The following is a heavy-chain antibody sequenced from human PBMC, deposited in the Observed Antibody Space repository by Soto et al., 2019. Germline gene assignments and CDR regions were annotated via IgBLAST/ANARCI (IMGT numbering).Heavy chain of an antibody. J-gene: IGHJ5*02. D-gene: IGHD3-22*01. CDR2: INTYGGDT. CDR3: ARVSLTMVVLTFGVS. Sequence: ASVKVSCKTSGYTFTSYGISWVRQAPGQGLEWMGWINTYGGDTIYAQKVQGRVSMTTDTSTSTAYMDLKSLRADDTAMYYCARVSLTMVVLTFGVSWGQGNMVTVYS. V-gene: IGHV1-18*04. CDR1: GYTFTSYG.